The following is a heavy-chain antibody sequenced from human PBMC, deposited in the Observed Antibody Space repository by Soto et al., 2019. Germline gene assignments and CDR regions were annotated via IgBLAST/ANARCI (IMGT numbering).Heavy chain of an antibody. CDR2: ISGSGGST. CDR1: GFTFSSYA. V-gene: IGHV3-23*01. Sequence: EVQLLESGGGLVQPGGSLRLSCAASGFTFSSYAMSWVRQAPGKGLEWVSVISGSGGSTYYADSVKGRFTISRDNSKNTLYLQMNSLRAEGTAVYYCASRSSGWYFDYWGQGTLVTVSS. D-gene: IGHD6-19*01. CDR3: ASRSSGWYFDY. J-gene: IGHJ4*02.